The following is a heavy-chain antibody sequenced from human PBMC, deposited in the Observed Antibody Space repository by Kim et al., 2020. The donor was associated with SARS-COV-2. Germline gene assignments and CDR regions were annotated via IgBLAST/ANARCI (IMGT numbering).Heavy chain of an antibody. CDR1: GFTFSGSA. D-gene: IGHD3-9*01. CDR2: IRSKANSYAT. J-gene: IGHJ6*02. CDR3: TRNDILTGYHTRHYYYYYGMDV. Sequence: GGSLRLSCAASGFTFSGSAMHWVRQASGKGLEWVGRIRSKANSYATAYAASVKGRFTISRDDSKNTAYLQMNSLKTEDTAVYYCTRNDILTGYHTRHYYYYYGMDVWGQGTTVTVSS. V-gene: IGHV3-73*01.